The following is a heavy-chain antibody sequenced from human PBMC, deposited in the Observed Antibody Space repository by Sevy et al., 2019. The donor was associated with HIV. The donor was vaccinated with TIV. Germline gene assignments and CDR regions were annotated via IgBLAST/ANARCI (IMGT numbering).Heavy chain of an antibody. J-gene: IGHJ4*02. CDR1: GIAFSTYA. Sequence: GGALRLSCAASGIAFSTYAMFWGRQAPGKGLEWVSSISAGGYSTYYADSVKGRLTLSRDNSRNTLDLQMNSLRADETAVYYCAKDFSDVYYYDSSATVDYWGQGTLVTVSS. D-gene: IGHD3-22*01. V-gene: IGHV3-23*01. CDR2: ISAGGYST. CDR3: AKDFSDVYYYDSSATVDY.